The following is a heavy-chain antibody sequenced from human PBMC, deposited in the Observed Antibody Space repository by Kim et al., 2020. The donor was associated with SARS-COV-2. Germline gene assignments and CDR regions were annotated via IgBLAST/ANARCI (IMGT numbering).Heavy chain of an antibody. D-gene: IGHD6-19*01. J-gene: IGHJ5*02. CDR3: ARERRPIAVLFDP. V-gene: IGHV4-59*01. Sequence: YNPSLKSRVTISVDTSKNQFSLKLSFVTAADTAVYYCARERRPIAVLFDPWGQGTLVTVSS.